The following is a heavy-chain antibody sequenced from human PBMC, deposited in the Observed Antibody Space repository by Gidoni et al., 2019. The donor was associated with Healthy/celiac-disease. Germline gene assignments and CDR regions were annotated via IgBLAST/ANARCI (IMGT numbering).Heavy chain of an antibody. CDR2: NYNSGNT. CDR1: GVSLHSGGYS. CDR3: ATLREREQRAFDL. V-gene: IGHV4-31*03. J-gene: IGHJ3*01. Sequence: QVQLQESGPGLVKPSQTLSLTSPVSGVSLHSGGYSWSWIRQHPGKGLEWIGFNYNSGNTYYNPSLKSRITISVDTSKSQFSLKLSSVTAADTAVYYCATLREREQRAFDLWGQGTMVTVSS. D-gene: IGHD3-16*01.